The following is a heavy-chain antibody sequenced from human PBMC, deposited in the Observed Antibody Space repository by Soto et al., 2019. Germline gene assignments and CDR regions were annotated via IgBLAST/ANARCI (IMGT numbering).Heavy chain of an antibody. V-gene: IGHV3-15*07. CDR3: TTGWELLLDH. CDR2: IKSKTDGGTT. Sequence: SVSNAWMNWVRQAPGKGLEWVGRIKSKTDGGTTDYAAPVKGRFTISRDDSKNTLYLQMNSLKTEDTAVYYCTTGWELLLDHRGQGTLVTVSS. J-gene: IGHJ4*02. CDR1: SVSNAW. D-gene: IGHD1-26*01.